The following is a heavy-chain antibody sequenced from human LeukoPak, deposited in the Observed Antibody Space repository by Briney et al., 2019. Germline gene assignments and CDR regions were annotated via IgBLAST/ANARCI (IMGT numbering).Heavy chain of an antibody. CDR3: ARGLATRRYTLVWTIQIWFDP. V-gene: IGHV1-8*01. CDR1: GYTFTSYD. D-gene: IGHD3/OR15-3a*01. Sequence: ASVKVSCKASGYTFTSYDINWVRQATGQGLEWMGWMSPNSGNTGYAQKFQGRVTMTRNTSISTAYMELSSLRSEDTAVYYCARGLATRRYTLVWTIQIWFDPWGQGTLVTVSS. J-gene: IGHJ5*02. CDR2: MSPNSGNT.